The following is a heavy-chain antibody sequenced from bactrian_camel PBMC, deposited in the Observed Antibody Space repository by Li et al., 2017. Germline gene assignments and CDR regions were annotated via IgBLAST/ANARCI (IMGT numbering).Heavy chain of an antibody. V-gene: IGHV3S40*01. D-gene: IGHD6*01. Sequence: LVESGGDSVQAGESLRLSCVASGYTLPMNMGWFHQAPGREREAVARLYSRGGTPFYADSVKGRFTISQDNTENTLYLQMDSLKPEDSGMYYCATTSACGGSWYADSDACVRYCRDYKYFGQGTQVTVS. J-gene: IGHJ4*01. CDR1: GYTLPMN. CDR2: LYSRGGTP.